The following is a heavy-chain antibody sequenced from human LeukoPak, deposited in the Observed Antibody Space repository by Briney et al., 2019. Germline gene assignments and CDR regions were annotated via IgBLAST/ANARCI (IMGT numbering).Heavy chain of an antibody. CDR1: GFTFSSYW. V-gene: IGHV3-7*01. J-gene: IGHJ3*02. Sequence: PGGSLRLSCAASGFTFSSYWMSWVRQAPGKGLEWVANIKQDGSEKYCVDSVKGRFPISRDNAENSLFLQMSSLRAEDTAAYYCARYDYVWGKTFDIWGQGTMVTVSS. CDR3: ARYDYVWGKTFDI. CDR2: IKQDGSEK. D-gene: IGHD3-16*01.